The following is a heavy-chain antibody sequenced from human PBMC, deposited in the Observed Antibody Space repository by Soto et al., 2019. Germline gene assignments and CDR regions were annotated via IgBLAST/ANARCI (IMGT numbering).Heavy chain of an antibody. CDR3: ARGQRFSDWFDP. CDR2: VYSSGGT. D-gene: IGHD3-3*01. J-gene: IGHJ5*02. Sequence: PSETLSLSCTVSGGCMISYYWTWIRQPAGKGLEWIGRVYSSGGTHYNPSLKSRVTISLDTSKNQFSLRLLSGTDADTAVYYCARGQRFSDWFDPWGQGTLVTVTS. V-gene: IGHV4-4*07. CDR1: GGCMISYY.